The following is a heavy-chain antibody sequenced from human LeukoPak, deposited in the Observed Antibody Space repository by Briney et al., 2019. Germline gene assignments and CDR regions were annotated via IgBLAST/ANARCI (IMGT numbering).Heavy chain of an antibody. CDR3: ARVVYSSGIFDY. J-gene: IGHJ4*02. D-gene: IGHD6-19*01. CDR2: INVGNDNT. V-gene: IGHV1-3*01. CDR1: GYTFTTYA. Sequence: ASVKVSCKASGYTFTTYAMHWVRQAPGQRLEWMGWINVGNDNTKYSQNFQGRVTFTRDTSASTVYMELSSLRSEDTAVYYCARVVYSSGIFDYWGQGTLVTVSS.